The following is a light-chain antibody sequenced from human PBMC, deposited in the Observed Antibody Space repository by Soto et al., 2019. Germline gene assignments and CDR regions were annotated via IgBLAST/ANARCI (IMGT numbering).Light chain of an antibody. CDR2: DVS. V-gene: IGLV2-14*01. Sequence: QSALTQPASVSGSPGQSITISCTGTSSDVGGYNCVSWYQQHPGKAPKLMIYDVSNRPSGVSNRFSGSKSGNTASLTISGLQAEDEADYYCSSCTSSSNVVFGGGTKVTVL. CDR3: SSCTSSSNVV. J-gene: IGLJ2*01. CDR1: SSDVGGYNC.